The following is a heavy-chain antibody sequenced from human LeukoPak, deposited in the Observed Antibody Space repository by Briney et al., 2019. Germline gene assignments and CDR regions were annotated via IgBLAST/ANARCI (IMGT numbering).Heavy chain of an antibody. D-gene: IGHD3-22*01. CDR3: ARDLTRYYYDSSGYYYLDY. J-gene: IGHJ4*02. V-gene: IGHV1-18*01. CDR1: GYTFTSYG. Sequence: ASVKVSCKASGYTFTSYGISWVRQAPGQGLEWIGWISAYNGNTNYAQKLQGRVTMTTDTSTSTAYMELRSLRSDDTAVYYCARDLTRYYYDSSGYYYLDYWGQGTLVTVSS. CDR2: ISAYNGNT.